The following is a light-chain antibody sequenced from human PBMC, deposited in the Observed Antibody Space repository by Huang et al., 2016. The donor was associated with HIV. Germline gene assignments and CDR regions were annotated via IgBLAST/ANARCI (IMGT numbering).Light chain of an antibody. Sequence: ELVLTQSPATLSLSPGKSATLACRASQRVSSYLAWYQQKPGQAPRLSIYDTSKRATGVPARFSGSGSGTDFTLTINGLEPEDFAVYYCQQHSNWPLLGQGTKLEI. CDR3: QQHSNWPL. J-gene: IGKJ2*01. CDR2: DTS. V-gene: IGKV3-11*01. CDR1: QRVSSY.